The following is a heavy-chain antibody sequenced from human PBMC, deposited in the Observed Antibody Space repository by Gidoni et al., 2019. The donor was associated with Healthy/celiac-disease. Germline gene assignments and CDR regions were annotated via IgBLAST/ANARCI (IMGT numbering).Heavy chain of an antibody. CDR3: ARDLPVIAVAGIEYFQH. Sequence: QVQLVQSGAEVKKPGASVKVSCKASGYTFTSYYMHWVRQAPGQGLEWMGIINPSGGSTSYAQKFQGRVTMTRDTSTSTVYMELSSLRSEDTAVYYCARDLPVIAVAGIEYFQHWGQGTLVTVSS. CDR2: INPSGGST. V-gene: IGHV1-46*01. J-gene: IGHJ1*01. CDR1: GYTFTSYY. D-gene: IGHD6-19*01.